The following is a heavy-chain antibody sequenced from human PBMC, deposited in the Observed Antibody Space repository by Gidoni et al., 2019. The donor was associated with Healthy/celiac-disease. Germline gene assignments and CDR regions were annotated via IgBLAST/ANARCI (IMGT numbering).Heavy chain of an antibody. CDR2: IYWNDDK. D-gene: IGHD4-17*01. V-gene: IGHV2-5*01. J-gene: IGHJ4*02. CDR3: AHEYGAGFVDD. CDR1: GFSLSTRGVG. Sequence: QLPLQESGPTLVTPTQTLPLTCPFSGFSLSTRGVGVGWIRQPPGKALEWFALIYWNDDKRYSPSLKSRLTITKDTYKNQVVLTMTNMDPVDTATYDGAHEYGAGFVDDWGQGTLVTVSS.